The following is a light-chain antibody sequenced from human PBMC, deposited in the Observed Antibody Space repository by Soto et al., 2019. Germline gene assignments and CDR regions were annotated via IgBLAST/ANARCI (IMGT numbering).Light chain of an antibody. V-gene: IGKV3-20*01. CDR2: GAS. Sequence: EIVLTQSPGTLSLSPGERATLSCRASQGVSSTYLAWYHQKPGQAPRLLIYGASSRATGIPDRFSGSGSGTDFTLTISRLEPEDFAVYYCQQYDGTSSPLYTFGQGTKLEIK. CDR3: QQYDGTSSPLYT. J-gene: IGKJ2*01. CDR1: QGVSSTY.